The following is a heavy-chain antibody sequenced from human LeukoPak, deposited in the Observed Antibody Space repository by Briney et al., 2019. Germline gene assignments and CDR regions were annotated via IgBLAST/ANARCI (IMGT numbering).Heavy chain of an antibody. CDR3: ARGNGYTNGSYYLDY. J-gene: IGHJ4*02. D-gene: IGHD5-18*01. CDR2: IYYRSKWYN. Sequence: SQTLSLTCAISGDSISSNSAAWNWIRQSPSRGLEWLGRIYYRSKWYNDYAESVKSRITVNPDTSKNQFSLQLNSVTPEDTAVYFCARGNGYTNGSYYLDYWGQGTLVTVSS. V-gene: IGHV6-1*01. CDR1: GDSISSNSAA.